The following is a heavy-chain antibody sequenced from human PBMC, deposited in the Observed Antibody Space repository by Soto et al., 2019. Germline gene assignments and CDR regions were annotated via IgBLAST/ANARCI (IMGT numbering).Heavy chain of an antibody. J-gene: IGHJ6*02. V-gene: IGHV3-15*07. Sequence: EVQLVESGGGLVKPGGSLRLSCAASGFTFSNAWMNWVRQAPGKGLEWVGRIKSTTDGGTTDYAAPVKGRFTISRDDSKXTLXXQXXSLKXXXXAVYYCXXXLXTXXXXXXXXAXWYYGMDVWGQGTTVTVSS. CDR2: IKSTTDGGTT. CDR3: XXXLXTXXXXXXXXAXWYYGMDV. CDR1: GFTFSNAW.